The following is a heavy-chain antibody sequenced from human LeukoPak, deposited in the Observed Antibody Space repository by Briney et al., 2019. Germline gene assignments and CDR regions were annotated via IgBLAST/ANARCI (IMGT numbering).Heavy chain of an antibody. Sequence: PGQSLRLSCAASGFTFSSYAMTWVRQAPGKGLEWVSSIIGSGDNTYYADSVKGRFTVSRDNSKNTLYLQRNSLRAGDTAVYYCAKAISGSNAVADYWGQGTLVTVSS. CDR1: GFTFSSYA. V-gene: IGHV3-23*01. D-gene: IGHD1-26*01. J-gene: IGHJ4*02. CDR2: IIGSGDNT. CDR3: AKAISGSNAVADY.